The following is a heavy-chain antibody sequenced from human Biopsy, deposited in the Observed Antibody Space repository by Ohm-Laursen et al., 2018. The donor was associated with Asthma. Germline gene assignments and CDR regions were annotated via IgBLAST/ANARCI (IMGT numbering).Heavy chain of an antibody. V-gene: IGHV3-30*03. J-gene: IGHJ3*02. Sequence: SLRLSCAASGFVFSQCSMHWVRQGSGKGLEWVALVSPDGHNKYYEDSVKGRFTISRDNSRNRLYLQINRLTVEDSAVYFCARQSGQDYGDSSGFDIWGQGTKVAVSS. CDR3: ARQSGQDYGDSSGFDI. CDR2: VSPDGHNK. CDR1: GFVFSQCS. D-gene: IGHD3-22*01.